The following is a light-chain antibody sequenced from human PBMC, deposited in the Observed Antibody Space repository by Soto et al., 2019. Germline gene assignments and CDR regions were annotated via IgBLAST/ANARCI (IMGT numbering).Light chain of an antibody. CDR1: SSNIGAGYD. V-gene: IGLV1-40*01. CDR3: QSYDSVLWV. J-gene: IGLJ3*02. Sequence: QSVLTQPPSVSGAPGQRVTISCTGNSSNIGAGYDVHWYQQLPGTAPKLLISTNTNRPSGVPDRFSGSKSGTSASLAITGVQAEDEAYYYCQSYDSVLWVFGGGTKLTVL. CDR2: TNT.